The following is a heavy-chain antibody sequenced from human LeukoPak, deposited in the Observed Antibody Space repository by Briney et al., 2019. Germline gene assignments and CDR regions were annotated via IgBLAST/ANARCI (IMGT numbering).Heavy chain of an antibody. V-gene: IGHV4-39*07. CDR1: GGSISGSDYC. CDR2: VYYSGST. D-gene: IGHD1-26*01. J-gene: IGHJ6*03. Sequence: SETLSLTCTVSGGSISGSDYCWGWIRQPPGKGLEWIGSVYYSGSTYYNPSLKSRVIISVDTSKNQFSLKLSSVTAADTAVYYCASNSGSRRGYYYYMDVWGKGTTVTVSS. CDR3: ASNSGSRRGYYYYMDV.